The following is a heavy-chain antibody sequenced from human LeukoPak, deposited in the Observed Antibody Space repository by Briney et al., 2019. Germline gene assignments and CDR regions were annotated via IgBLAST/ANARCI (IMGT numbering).Heavy chain of an antibody. CDR2: ISSSGSTI. V-gene: IGHV3-48*03. CDR1: GFSLSSYE. CDR3: ARDGLRPYFYFYYMDV. Sequence: GGSLRLSCARSGFSLSSYETNWVRQAPGEGVEWVSHISSSGSTIYYADSVKGRFTISRDNAKYSLYQQMNSLRVEDTAVYYCARDGLRPYFYFYYMDVWGKGTTVTVSS. D-gene: IGHD5-12*01. J-gene: IGHJ6*03.